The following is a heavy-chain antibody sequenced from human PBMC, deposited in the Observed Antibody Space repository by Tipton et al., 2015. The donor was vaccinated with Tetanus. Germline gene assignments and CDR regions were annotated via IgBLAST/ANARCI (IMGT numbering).Heavy chain of an antibody. Sequence: TLSLTCTVSGGSVSSGSYYWSWIRRPPGKGLEWIGYIYYSGSTNYNPSLKSRVTISVDTSKNQFSLKLSSVTAADTAVYYCARVTLVCSGGSCYPGYFDYWGQGTLVTVSS. J-gene: IGHJ4*02. CDR3: ARVTLVCSGGSCYPGYFDY. D-gene: IGHD2-15*01. CDR1: GGSVSSGSYY. V-gene: IGHV4-61*01. CDR2: IYYSGST.